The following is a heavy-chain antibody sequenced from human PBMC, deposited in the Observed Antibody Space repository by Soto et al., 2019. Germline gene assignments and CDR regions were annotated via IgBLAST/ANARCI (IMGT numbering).Heavy chain of an antibody. Sequence: GESLKISCKISGKAFTSFWVVWVRQMPGRGLEWMGNIYPGDSDTRYTPPFQGQVTISADESTNTAYLQWHSLQASDTALYYCAKQDDRGALEIWGQGTKVTVSS. J-gene: IGHJ3*02. CDR2: IYPGDSDT. CDR3: AKQDDRGALEI. D-gene: IGHD3-22*01. V-gene: IGHV5-51*01. CDR1: GKAFTSFW.